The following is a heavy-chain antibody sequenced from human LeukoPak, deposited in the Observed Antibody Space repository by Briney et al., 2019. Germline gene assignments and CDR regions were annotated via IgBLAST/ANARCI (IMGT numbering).Heavy chain of an antibody. CDR2: INHSGST. CDR1: GGSFSGYY. D-gene: IGHD4-11*01. Sequence: SETLSLTCAVYGGSFSGYYWSWIRQPPGKGLEWIGEINHSGSTNYNPSLKSRVTISVDTSKSQFSLKLSSVTAADTAVYYCARDRLYSNYGYFDYWGQGTLVTVSS. J-gene: IGHJ4*02. V-gene: IGHV4-34*09. CDR3: ARDRLYSNYGYFDY.